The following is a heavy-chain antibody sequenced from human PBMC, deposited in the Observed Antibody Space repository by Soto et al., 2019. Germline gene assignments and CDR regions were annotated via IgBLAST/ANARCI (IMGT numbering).Heavy chain of an antibody. J-gene: IGHJ4*02. CDR2: ISGSGGGT. CDR1: GFTFSSSA. V-gene: IGHV3-23*01. CDR3: AKELDFWSGYIDY. D-gene: IGHD3-3*01. Sequence: EVQLLESGGGLVQPGGSLRLSCGASGFTFSSSAMSWVRQAPGQGLEWVSAISGSGGGTYYADSVKGRFTISRDNSKNTLYLQMNSLRAEDTAVYYCAKELDFWSGYIDYWGQGTLVSVSS.